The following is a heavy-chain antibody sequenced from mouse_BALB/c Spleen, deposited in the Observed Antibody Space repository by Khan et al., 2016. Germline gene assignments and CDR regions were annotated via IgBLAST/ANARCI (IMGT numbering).Heavy chain of an antibody. V-gene: IGHV4-1*02. CDR3: ARAGYYGYLAY. Sequence: EVKLLESGGGLVQPGGSLKLSCAASGFDFSRYWMSWVRQAPGKGLEWIGEINPNSSTINYTPSLKDKFIISSENAKNTLYLQMSKVRSEDTALYYCARAGYYGYLAYWGQGTLVTVSA. CDR1: GFDFSRYW. CDR2: INPNSSTI. D-gene: IGHD1-1*01. J-gene: IGHJ3*01.